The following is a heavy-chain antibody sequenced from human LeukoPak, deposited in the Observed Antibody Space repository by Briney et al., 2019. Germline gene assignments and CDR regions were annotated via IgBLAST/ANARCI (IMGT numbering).Heavy chain of an antibody. V-gene: IGHV1-69*04. Sequence: SVKVPCKASGGTFSSYAISWVRQAPGQGLEWMGRIIPILGIANYAQKFQGRVTITADKSTSTAYMELSSLRSEDTAVYYCARSYYGSGSYPYYFDYWGQGTLVTVSS. J-gene: IGHJ4*02. CDR2: IIPILGIA. D-gene: IGHD3-10*01. CDR3: ARSYYGSGSYPYYFDY. CDR1: GGTFSSYA.